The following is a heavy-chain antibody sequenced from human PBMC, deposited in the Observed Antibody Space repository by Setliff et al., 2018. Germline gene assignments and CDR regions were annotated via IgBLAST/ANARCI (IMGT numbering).Heavy chain of an antibody. CDR2: IFGGDSSP. V-gene: IGHV3-23*03. CDR3: AKAASPLFGILGVEYHFDS. Sequence: PGGSLRLSCTASGFTFSSYAVSWVRQAPGKGLEWVSTIFGGDSSPYYADSVRGRFTISRDNSRSTLYLQMNSLRAEDTAIYYCAKAASPLFGILGVEYHFDSWGQGKLVTV. D-gene: IGHD3-3*01. J-gene: IGHJ4*02. CDR1: GFTFSSYA.